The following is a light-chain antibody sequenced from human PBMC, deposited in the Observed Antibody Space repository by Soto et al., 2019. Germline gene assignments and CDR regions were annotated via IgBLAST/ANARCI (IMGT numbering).Light chain of an antibody. J-gene: IGLJ3*02. CDR1: SGDVGGYNF. CDR2: EVS. V-gene: IGLV2-8*01. Sequence: QSALTQPPSASGSPGQSVTISYTGPSGDVGGYNFVSWYQQHPGKAPKFMIYEVSKRPSGVPDRFSGSKSGNTASLTVSGLQAEDEADYYCSSYAGGIKWVFGGGTKLTVL. CDR3: SSYAGGIKWV.